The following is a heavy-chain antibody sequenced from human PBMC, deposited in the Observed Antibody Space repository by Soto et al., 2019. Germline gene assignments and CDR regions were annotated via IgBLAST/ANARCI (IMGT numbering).Heavy chain of an antibody. D-gene: IGHD6-13*01. Sequence: PSETLSLTCTVSGGSISSYSWSWIRQPAGKGLEWIGRMYPSGSTNNNPSLKSRVIMSIDTSKNQFSLKLTSVTAADTAMYFCARTLKAADTYNWFDPWGHVTLFPVSP. CDR3: ARTLKAADTYNWFDP. CDR1: GGSISSYS. V-gene: IGHV4-4*07. CDR2: MYPSGST. J-gene: IGHJ5*02.